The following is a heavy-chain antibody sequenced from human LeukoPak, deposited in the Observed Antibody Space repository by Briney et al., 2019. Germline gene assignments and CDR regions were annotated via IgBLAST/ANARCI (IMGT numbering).Heavy chain of an antibody. V-gene: IGHV4-59*01. D-gene: IGHD5-24*01. CDR3: ARESPDQLRDGYNFEIYDAFDI. CDR2: IYYSGST. J-gene: IGHJ3*02. CDR1: VGSISSYY. Sequence: PSETLSLTCTVSVGSISSYYWSWIRQPPGKGLEWIGYIYYSGSTNYNPSLKSRVTISVDTSRNQFSLKLSSVTAADTAVYYCARESPDQLRDGYNFEIYDAFDIWGQGTMVTVSS.